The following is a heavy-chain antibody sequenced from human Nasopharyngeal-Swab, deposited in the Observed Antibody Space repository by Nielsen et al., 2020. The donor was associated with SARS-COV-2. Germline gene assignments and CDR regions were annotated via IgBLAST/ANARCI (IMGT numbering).Heavy chain of an antibody. J-gene: IGHJ4*02. CDR3: GKLAGAAVAGTPFDY. Sequence: ESRKISGTASGFTYNNYAMSWVRQAPGKGLEWVSGISGTGGSTYYADSVKGRFTISRDNSKNTLYLQMNSLRADDTAVYYCGKLAGAAVAGTPFDYWGQGTLVTVSS. CDR2: ISGTGGST. V-gene: IGHV3-23*01. D-gene: IGHD6-19*01. CDR1: GFTYNNYA.